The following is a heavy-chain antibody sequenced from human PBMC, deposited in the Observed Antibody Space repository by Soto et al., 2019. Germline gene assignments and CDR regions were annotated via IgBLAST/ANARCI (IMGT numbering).Heavy chain of an antibody. CDR1: GYTFTSYA. CDR2: INAGNGNT. D-gene: IGHD6-13*01. V-gene: IGHV1-3*01. Sequence: GASVKVSCKASGYTFTSYAMHWVRQAPGQRLEWMGWINAGNGNTKYSQKFQGRVTITRDTSASTAYMELSSLRSEDTAVYYCARDRIVRQQLVQRPLGWFDPWGQGTPVTVSS. J-gene: IGHJ5*02. CDR3: ARDRIVRQQLVQRPLGWFDP.